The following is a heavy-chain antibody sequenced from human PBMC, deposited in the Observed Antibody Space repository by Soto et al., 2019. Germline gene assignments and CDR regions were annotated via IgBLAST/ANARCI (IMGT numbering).Heavy chain of an antibody. CDR2: IYTSGGT. J-gene: IGHJ4*02. D-gene: IGHD3-9*01. V-gene: IGHV4-59*01. Sequence: QVQLQESGPGLVRPSETLSLTCTVSADSISSSYLTWIRQTPGKGLEWIGYIYTSGGTNYNPPLKSRPTISVDTSINPFSLKLTSVTAADKSIYYCARGRVFCLYWGQGILVTVSS. CDR1: ADSISSSY. CDR3: ARGRVFCLY.